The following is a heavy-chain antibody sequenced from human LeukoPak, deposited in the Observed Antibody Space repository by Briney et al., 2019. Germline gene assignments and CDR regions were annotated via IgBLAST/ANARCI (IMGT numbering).Heavy chain of an antibody. CDR1: GFTFGRYW. Sequence: GGSLRLSCAASGFTFGRYWMTWVRQAPGKGLEWVANIHKDGSEKNCMDSVKGRFTISRDNAKNSLYLQMNSLRAEDTAVYYCARDSGNTGYDVHDYWGQGTLVTVSS. V-gene: IGHV3-7*01. J-gene: IGHJ4*02. CDR2: IHKDGSEK. CDR3: ARDSGNTGYDVHDY. D-gene: IGHD5-12*01.